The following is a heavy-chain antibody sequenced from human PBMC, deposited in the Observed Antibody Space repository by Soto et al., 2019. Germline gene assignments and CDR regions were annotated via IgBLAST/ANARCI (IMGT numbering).Heavy chain of an antibody. CDR3: ARHCGTYCGGEVGY. D-gene: IGHD2-21*01. CDR1: GGSISSSSYY. CDR2: IYYSGST. V-gene: IGHV4-39*01. Sequence: QLQLQESGPGLVKPSETLSLTCTVSGGSISSSSYYWGWIRQPPGKGLEWIGSIYYSGSTYYNPSLKSRVTISVDTSKNQFSLKLSSVTAADTAVYYCARHCGTYCGGEVGYWGQGTLVTVSS. J-gene: IGHJ4*02.